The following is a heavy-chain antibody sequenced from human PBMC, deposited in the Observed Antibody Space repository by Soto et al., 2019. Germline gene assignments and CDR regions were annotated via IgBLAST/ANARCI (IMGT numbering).Heavy chain of an antibody. V-gene: IGHV1-18*01. D-gene: IGHD3-10*01. J-gene: IGHJ4*02. CDR2: ISAYNGFT. Sequence: ASVKVSCKASGYPFTNYGITWVRQAPGQGLDWMGWISAYNGFTSYAQKFQGRVTMTTDTSTTTAYMELRSLRSDDTAVYYCARGGTYYDASKTYSEFGLGEDDYWGQGTLVTVSS. CDR1: GYPFTNYG. CDR3: ARGGTYYDASKTYSEFGLGEDDY.